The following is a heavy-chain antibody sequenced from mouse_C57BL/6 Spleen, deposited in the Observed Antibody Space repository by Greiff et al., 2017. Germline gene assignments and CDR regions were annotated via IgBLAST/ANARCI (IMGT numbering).Heavy chain of an antibody. J-gene: IGHJ2*01. D-gene: IGHD2-3*01. V-gene: IGHV14-4*01. CDR1: GFNIKDDY. CDR3: TTRGYYYFDY. CDR2: IDPENGDT. Sequence: EVNVVESGAELVRPGASVKLSCTASGFNIKDDYMHWVKQRPEQGLEWIGWIDPENGDTEYASKFQGKATITADTSSNTAYLQLSSLTSEDTAVYYCTTRGYYYFDYWGQGTTLTVSS.